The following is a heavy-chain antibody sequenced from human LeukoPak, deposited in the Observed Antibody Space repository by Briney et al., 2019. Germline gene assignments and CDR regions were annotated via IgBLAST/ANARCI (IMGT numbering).Heavy chain of an antibody. CDR1: GFSVSGYW. CDR3: ARDPQP. Sequence: PGGSLRLSCAVSGFSVSGYWMTWVRQAPGKGLEWVANIKQDGSEKNYVDSVKGRFTISRDNAENSLFLQMNSLRVEDTAVYYCARDPQPWGQGTLVTVSS. CDR2: IKQDGSEK. J-gene: IGHJ5*02. V-gene: IGHV3-7*01.